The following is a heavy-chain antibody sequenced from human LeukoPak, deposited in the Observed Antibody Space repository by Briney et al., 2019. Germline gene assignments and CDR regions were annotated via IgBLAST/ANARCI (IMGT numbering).Heavy chain of an antibody. Sequence: GGSLRLSCAASGFTFGSYWMSWVRQAPGEGLEWVANIKQDGSEKYYVDSVKGRFTISRDNAKNSLYLQMNTLRAEDTAVSYCARPSFVTGSYYPLWGQGTLVAVSS. CDR2: IKQDGSEK. CDR3: ARPSFVTGSYYPL. J-gene: IGHJ4*02. V-gene: IGHV3-7*01. D-gene: IGHD1-26*01. CDR1: GFTFGSYW.